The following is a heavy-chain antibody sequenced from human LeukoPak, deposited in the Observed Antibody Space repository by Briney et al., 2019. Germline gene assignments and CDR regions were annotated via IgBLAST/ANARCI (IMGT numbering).Heavy chain of an antibody. Sequence: ASVKVSCKASGYTFTSYGISWGRKPPEQGLGGMGWTSAYNGNTNYAQKLQGRVTMTTDTSTSTAYMELRSLRSDDTAVYYCARDIGIVVVPAALIDYWGQGTLVTVSS. J-gene: IGHJ4*02. CDR3: ARDIGIVVVPAALIDY. V-gene: IGHV1-18*01. D-gene: IGHD2-2*01. CDR2: TSAYNGNT. CDR1: GYTFTSYG.